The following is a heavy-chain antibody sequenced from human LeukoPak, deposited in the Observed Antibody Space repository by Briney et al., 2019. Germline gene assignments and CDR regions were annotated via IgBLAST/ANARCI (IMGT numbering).Heavy chain of an antibody. D-gene: IGHD5-12*01. CDR1: GFTFSNYW. V-gene: IGHV3-74*01. Sequence: GGSLRLSCAGSGFTFSNYWMHWVRQAPGKGLVWVSRINGDGSSISYADSVKGRFTISRDNAKNTLYLQINSLRAEDTAVFYCARGPSGSAYGLFDCWGQGTLVTVSS. CDR3: ARGPSGSAYGLFDC. CDR2: INGDGSSI. J-gene: IGHJ4*02.